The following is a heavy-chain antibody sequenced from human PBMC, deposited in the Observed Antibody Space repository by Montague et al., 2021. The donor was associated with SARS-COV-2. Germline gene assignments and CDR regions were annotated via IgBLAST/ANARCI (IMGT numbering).Heavy chain of an antibody. Sequence: TLSLTCTVSDGSINTDTYFWSWIRQPAGKGLEWIGRICTSGTTKYNPTRKSRVTMSMYTSKKRFSLNVTSVTAADTAVYYCARGAKYYGFYHPFEDWGQGALVTVSS. D-gene: IGHD3-16*01. CDR2: ICTSGTT. CDR3: ARGAKYYGFYHPFED. J-gene: IGHJ4*02. V-gene: IGHV4-61*02. CDR1: DGSINTDTYF.